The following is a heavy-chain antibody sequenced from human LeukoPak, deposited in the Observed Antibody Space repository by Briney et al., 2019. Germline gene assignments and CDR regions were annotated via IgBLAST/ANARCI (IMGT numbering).Heavy chain of an antibody. CDR1: GFPLSNYW. J-gene: IGHJ3*02. D-gene: IGHD6-19*01. CDR3: ARYGNGAWLAHYSFDI. V-gene: IGHV3-7*01. Sequence: GGSLRLSCSASGFPLSNYWMSWVRQAPGKGLEWVANIKQDGSERYYVDSVKGRFAISRDNAENSLYLQRNSLRAEDTAVYYCARYGNGAWLAHYSFDIWGQGTMVTVSS. CDR2: IKQDGSER.